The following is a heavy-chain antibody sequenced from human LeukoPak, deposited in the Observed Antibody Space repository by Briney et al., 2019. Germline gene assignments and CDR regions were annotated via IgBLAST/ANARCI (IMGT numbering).Heavy chain of an antibody. CDR3: AKASEYNYGLDY. J-gene: IGHJ4*02. CDR1: GFSFDDYA. CDR2: ITWNSGSS. D-gene: IGHD5-18*01. Sequence: PGRSLRLSCAASGFSFDDYARHWVRQVPGKGLEGVSGITWNSGSSGYADSVKGRFTISRDNAKSSLYLQMNSLRADDMALYYCAKASEYNYGLDYWGQGTLVTVSS. V-gene: IGHV3-9*03.